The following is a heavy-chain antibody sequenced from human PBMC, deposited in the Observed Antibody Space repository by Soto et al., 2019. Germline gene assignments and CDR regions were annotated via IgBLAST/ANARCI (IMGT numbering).Heavy chain of an antibody. V-gene: IGHV1-69*01. D-gene: IGHD2-15*01. J-gene: IGHJ5*02. CDR3: ERDCSGGSCYHNWFDP. Sequence: QVQLVQSGAEVKKPGSSVKVSCKASGGTFSSYAISWVRQTPGQGLEWMGGIITIFGTANYAQKFQGRVTITADESTSTAYMELSSLRSEDTAVYYCERDCSGGSCYHNWFDPWGQGNLVTVSS. CDR1: GGTFSSYA. CDR2: IITIFGTA.